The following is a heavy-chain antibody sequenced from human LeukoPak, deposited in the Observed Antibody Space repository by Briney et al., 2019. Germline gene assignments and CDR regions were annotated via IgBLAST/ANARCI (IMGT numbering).Heavy chain of an antibody. J-gene: IGHJ4*02. CDR1: GGSISSGSYY. V-gene: IGHV4-61*02. Sequence: KPSQTLSLTCTVSGGSISSGSYYWSWIRQPAGKGLEWIGRIYTSGSTNYNPSLKSRVTISVDTSKNQFSLKLSSVTAADTAVYYCARTYYYDSSGYYYGRDPSDYWGKGTLVTVSS. D-gene: IGHD3-22*01. CDR2: IYTSGST. CDR3: ARTYYYDSSGYYYGRDPSDY.